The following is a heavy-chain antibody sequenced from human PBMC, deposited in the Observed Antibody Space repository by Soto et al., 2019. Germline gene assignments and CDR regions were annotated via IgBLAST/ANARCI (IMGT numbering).Heavy chain of an antibody. V-gene: IGHV4-4*02. CDR2: IHHSGST. J-gene: IGHJ4*02. Sequence: QVQLQESGPGLVKPSGTLSLTCVVSDGSITSDDWWNWVRQPPEKGLEWIGEIHHSGSTNYNPSLKXXIXIXXDKSKSQFSLDLTSVTAADTAIYYCAKSGYYSLDYWGQGTPVTVSP. CDR3: AKSGYYSLDY. CDR1: DGSITSDDW. D-gene: IGHD3-9*01.